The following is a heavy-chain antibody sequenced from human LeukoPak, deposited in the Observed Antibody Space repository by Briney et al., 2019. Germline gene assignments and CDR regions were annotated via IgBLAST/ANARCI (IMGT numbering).Heavy chain of an antibody. CDR1: GGSISSGGYY. Sequence: SETLSLTCTVSGGSISSGGYYWSWIRQHPGKGLEGIGYIYYSGSTYYNPSLESRVTISVDTSKNQFSLKLSSVTAADTAVYYCARTRLLTNWFDPWGQGTLVTVSS. J-gene: IGHJ5*02. CDR2: IYYSGST. D-gene: IGHD1-26*01. V-gene: IGHV4-31*03. CDR3: ARTRLLTNWFDP.